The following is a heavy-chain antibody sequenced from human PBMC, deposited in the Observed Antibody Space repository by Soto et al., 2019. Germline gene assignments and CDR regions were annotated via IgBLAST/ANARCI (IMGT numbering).Heavy chain of an antibody. CDR3: ARGYYYDSSGYYYLIY. V-gene: IGHV1-46*01. J-gene: IGHJ4*02. CDR1: GYTFTSYY. D-gene: IGHD3-22*01. CDR2: INPSGGST. Sequence: ASVKVSCKASGYTFTSYYMRWVRQAPGQGLEWMGIINPSGGSTSYAQKFQGRVTMTRDTSTSTVYMELSSLRSEDTAVYYCARGYYYDSSGYYYLIYWGQGTLVTVSS.